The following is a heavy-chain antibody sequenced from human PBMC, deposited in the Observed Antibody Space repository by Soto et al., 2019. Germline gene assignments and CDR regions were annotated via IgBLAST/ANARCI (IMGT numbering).Heavy chain of an antibody. CDR2: IYYSGSP. CDR1: GGSISSSSYY. D-gene: IGHD6-19*01. CDR3: AVPAASVAGASGSYYYYGMDV. J-gene: IGHJ6*02. Sequence: SETLSLTCTVSGGSISSSSYYWGWIRQPPGKGLEWIGYIYYSGSPYYNPSLKSRVTISVDTSKNQFSLKLSSVTAADTAVYYRAVPAASVAGASGSYYYYGMDVWGQGTTVTVS. V-gene: IGHV4-39*01.